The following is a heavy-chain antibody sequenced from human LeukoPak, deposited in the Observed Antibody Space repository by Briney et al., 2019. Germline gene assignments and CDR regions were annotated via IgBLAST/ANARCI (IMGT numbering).Heavy chain of an antibody. Sequence: ASVKVSCKASGYTFTSYGISWVRQAPGQGLEWMGWISGYNGKTKYAQKLQDRVTMTTDTSTTTAYMELRSLNCARAGAVVDNWFDPWGQGTLVTVSS. CDR3: NWFDP. CDR1: GYTFTSYG. V-gene: IGHV1-18*01. D-gene: IGHD2-15*01. CDR2: ISGYNGKT. J-gene: IGHJ5*02.